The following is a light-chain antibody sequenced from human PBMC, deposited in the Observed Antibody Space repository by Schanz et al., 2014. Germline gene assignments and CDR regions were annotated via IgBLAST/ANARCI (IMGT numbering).Light chain of an antibody. CDR3: FAYTSSRTLV. CDR1: SSDVGSYNL. CDR2: DVS. J-gene: IGLJ3*02. V-gene: IGLV2-14*02. Sequence: QSALTQPASVSGSPGQSITISCTGTSSDVGSYNLVSWYQQHPGKAPKLMIYDVSDRPSGVSDRFSASKSGNTASLTISGLQAEDEADYYCFAYTSSRTLVFGGGTKVTVL.